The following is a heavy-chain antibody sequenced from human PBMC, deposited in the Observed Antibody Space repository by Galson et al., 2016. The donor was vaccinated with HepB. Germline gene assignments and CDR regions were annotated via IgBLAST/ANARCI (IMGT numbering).Heavy chain of an antibody. D-gene: IGHD6-19*01. CDR3: AGLKGPSGWSFGFDH. CDR1: GDSFTKDKW. CDR2: IYYQGHI. V-gene: IGHV4/OR15-8*02. J-gene: IGHJ4*02. Sequence: SETLSLTCEVSGDSFTKDKWWSWVRQSPGKGLEWIGEIYYQGHINSNPSLESRLTISIDKTKNQFSLRLTSLTAADTAVYYCAGLKGPSGWSFGFDHWGQVILVTVSS.